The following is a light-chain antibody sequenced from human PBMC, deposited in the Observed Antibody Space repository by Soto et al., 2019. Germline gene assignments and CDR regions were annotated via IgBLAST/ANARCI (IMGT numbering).Light chain of an antibody. V-gene: IGKV3-20*01. CDR2: DAS. J-gene: IGKJ1*01. CDR1: QSVSSSY. CDR3: QQYGSSPRT. Sequence: EIVLTQSPGALSLSPGERATLSCGASQSVSSSYLAWYQQKPGQAPRLLIYDASTRATGIPDRFSGSGSGTDCTLTISRLEPEDFAVYYCQQYGSSPRTFGQGTKVEIK.